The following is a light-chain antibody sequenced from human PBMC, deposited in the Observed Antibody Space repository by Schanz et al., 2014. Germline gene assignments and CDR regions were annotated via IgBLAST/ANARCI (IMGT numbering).Light chain of an antibody. CDR3: QQYGSSHWT. Sequence: EIVMTQSPATLSVSPGQSATLSCRASQSIGNNLAWYQQKPGQAPRLLIYGASSRATGVPDRFSGSGSGTDFTLTISRLQPEDFAVYYCQQYGSSHWTFGQGTKVEIK. CDR2: GAS. J-gene: IGKJ1*01. CDR1: QSIGNN. V-gene: IGKV3-20*01.